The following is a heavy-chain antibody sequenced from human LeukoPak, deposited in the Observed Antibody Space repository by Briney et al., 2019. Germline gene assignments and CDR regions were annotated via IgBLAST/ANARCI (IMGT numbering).Heavy chain of an antibody. CDR1: GFTVSSNY. Sequence: GGSLRLSCAASGFTVSSNYMSWVRQAPGKGLEWVSVIYNDGSTYYADTVKGRFTISRDNSKNTVDLQVSSLRAEDTAVYYCARAITGSRNIYYYYYMGVWGKGTTVTVSS. J-gene: IGHJ6*03. D-gene: IGHD2-2*01. V-gene: IGHV3-53*01. CDR2: IYNDGST. CDR3: ARAITGSRNIYYYYYMGV.